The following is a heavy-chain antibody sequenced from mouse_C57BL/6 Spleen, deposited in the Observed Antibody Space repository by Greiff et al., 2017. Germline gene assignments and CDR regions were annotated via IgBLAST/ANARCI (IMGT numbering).Heavy chain of an antibody. D-gene: IGHD1-1*01. CDR1: GFTFSSYT. J-gene: IGHJ3*01. CDR3: ARNYGSSSEGFAY. Sequence: EVQGVESGGGLVKPGGSLKLSCAASGFTFSSYTMSWVRQTPEKRLEWVATISGGGGNTYYPDSVKGRFTISRDNAKNTLYLQMSSLRSEDTALYYCARNYGSSSEGFAYWGQGTLVTVSA. CDR2: ISGGGGNT. V-gene: IGHV5-9*01.